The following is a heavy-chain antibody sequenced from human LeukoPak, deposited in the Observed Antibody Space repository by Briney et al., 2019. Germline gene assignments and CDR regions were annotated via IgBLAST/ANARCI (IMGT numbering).Heavy chain of an antibody. J-gene: IGHJ6*02. CDR3: ARGYCGSGSYYSTKEYGMDV. CDR2: INYSGST. CDR1: GGSFSDYY. D-gene: IGHD3-10*01. Sequence: SETLSLTCAVYGGSFSDYYWSWIRQPPGKGLGWIGEINYSGSTNYNPSLKSRVTISVDTSKKQFSLKLSSVTAADTAVYYCARGYCGSGSYYSTKEYGMDVWGQGTTVTVSS. V-gene: IGHV4-34*01.